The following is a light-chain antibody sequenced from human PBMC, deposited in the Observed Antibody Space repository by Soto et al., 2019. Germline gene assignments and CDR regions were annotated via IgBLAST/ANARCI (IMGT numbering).Light chain of an antibody. CDR3: QNYNSAPLT. CDR2: AAS. J-gene: IGKJ3*01. CDR1: QGISNS. V-gene: IGKV1-27*01. Sequence: DIQMTQSPSSLSASIGDTVTITCRASQGISNSLAWFQQKPGRVPQFLIYAASTLQPGVPPRFSGSGSGTDFTLTISSLQPEDVATYYCQNYNSAPLTFGPGTRLEIK.